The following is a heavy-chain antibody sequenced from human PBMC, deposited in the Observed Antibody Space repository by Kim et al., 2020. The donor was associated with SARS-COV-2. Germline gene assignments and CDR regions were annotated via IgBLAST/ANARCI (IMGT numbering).Heavy chain of an antibody. D-gene: IGHD1-1*01. V-gene: IGHV3-30*18. Sequence: GGSLRLSCAASGFTFSRHDIHWVRQAPGKGLEWMSSVSYDGGERKYADSVKGRFTISRDNSKNTVYLQMSSLSAQDTAVYYCAKVYTQLRFNWNDGDYFDYWGQGTLVTVSS. J-gene: IGHJ4*02. CDR2: VSYDGGER. CDR1: GFTFSRHD. CDR3: AKVYTQLRFNWNDGDYFDY.